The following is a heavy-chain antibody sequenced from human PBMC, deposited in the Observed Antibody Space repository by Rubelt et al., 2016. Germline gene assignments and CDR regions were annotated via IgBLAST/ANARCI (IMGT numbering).Heavy chain of an antibody. Sequence: EVQLLESGGGLVQPGGSLRLSCAASGFTFSSYAMSWVRQAPGKGLAWVSAIRGGGGRTYYADAVKGRFTISRDKSKNTLYLQMNSLRAEDTAVYYCARPIGGAKPDWGQGTLVTVSS. D-gene: IGHD1-26*01. CDR2: IRGGGGRT. J-gene: IGHJ4*02. CDR1: GFTFSSYA. V-gene: IGHV3-23*01. CDR3: ARPIGGAKPD.